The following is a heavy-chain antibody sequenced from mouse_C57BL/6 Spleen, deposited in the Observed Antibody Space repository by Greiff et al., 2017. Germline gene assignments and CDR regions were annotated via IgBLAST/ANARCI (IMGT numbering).Heavy chain of an antibody. V-gene: IGHV1-81*01. CDR2: IYPRSGNT. CDR1: GYTFTSYG. J-gene: IGHJ2*01. CDR3: ARGERNYFYY. Sequence: QVQLKESGAELARPGASVKLSCKASGYTFTSYGISWVKQRTGQGLEWIGEIYPRSGNTYYNEKFKGKATLTADKSSSTAYMEIRSLTSEDSAVYVCARGERNYFYYWGQGTTLTVSS.